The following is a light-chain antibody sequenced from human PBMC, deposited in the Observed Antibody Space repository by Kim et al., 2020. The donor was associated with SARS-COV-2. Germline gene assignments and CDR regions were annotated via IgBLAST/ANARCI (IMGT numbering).Light chain of an antibody. Sequence: LSPGDEATLLCRASQSVISSYLAWYHQKPGQPPRLLIYGTSNRASGIPDRFSGSGSGTHFSLTINRLEPEDCGVYFWQQYGDSLTFGGGTKVEIK. CDR2: GTS. CDR1: QSVISSY. V-gene: IGKV3-20*01. CDR3: QQYGDSLT. J-gene: IGKJ4*01.